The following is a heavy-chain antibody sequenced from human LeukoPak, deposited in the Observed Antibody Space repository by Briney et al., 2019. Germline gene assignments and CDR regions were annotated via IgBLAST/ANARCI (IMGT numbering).Heavy chain of an antibody. Sequence: SETLSLTCTVSGGSISSSSYYWGWIRQPPGKGLEWIGSIYYSGSTYYNPSLKSRVTISVDTSKNQFSLKLSSVTAADTAVYYCARYTTYYGSADVWGKGTTVTVSS. CDR2: IYYSGST. J-gene: IGHJ6*04. D-gene: IGHD3-10*01. CDR1: GGSISSSSYY. CDR3: ARYTTYYGSADV. V-gene: IGHV4-39*07.